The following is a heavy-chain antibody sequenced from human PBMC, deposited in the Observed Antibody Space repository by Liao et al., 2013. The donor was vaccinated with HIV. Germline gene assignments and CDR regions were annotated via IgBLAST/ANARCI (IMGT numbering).Heavy chain of an antibody. CDR3: ARSGTGVLSYFDY. J-gene: IGHJ4*02. CDR2: IYHSGST. CDR1: GGSISSGGYS. V-gene: IGHV4-30-2*01. D-gene: IGHD2-8*02. Sequence: QLHLQESGSGLVKPSQTLSLTCAVSGGSISSGGYSWSWIRQPPGKGLEWIGYIYHSGSTYYNPSLKSRVTISVDRSKNQFSLKLSSVTAADTAMYYCARSGTGVLSYFDYWGQGTLVTVSS.